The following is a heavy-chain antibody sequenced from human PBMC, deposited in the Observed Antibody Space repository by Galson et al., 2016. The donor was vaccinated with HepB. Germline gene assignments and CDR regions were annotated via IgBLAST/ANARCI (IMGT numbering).Heavy chain of an antibody. V-gene: IGHV3-48*03. CDR3: ARRKTDGDYAHSYDSAMDL. Sequence: SLRLSCAGSGFTFSSYEMNWVRQAPGKGLEWLSYISSDSRTISYADSVKGRIIISRDNAKNSLYLQINSLRAEDTAIYYCARRKTDGDYAHSYDSAMDLWGRGTTVTGSS. CDR2: ISSDSRTI. D-gene: IGHD4-17*01. CDR1: GFTFSSYE. J-gene: IGHJ6*02.